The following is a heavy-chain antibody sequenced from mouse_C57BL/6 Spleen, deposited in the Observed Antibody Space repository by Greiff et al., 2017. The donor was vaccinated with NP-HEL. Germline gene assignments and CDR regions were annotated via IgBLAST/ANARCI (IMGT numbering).Heavy chain of an antibody. Sequence: VQLQQSGASVKISCKASGYAFSSYWMNWVKQRPGKGLEWIGQIYPGDGDTNYNGKFKGKATLTADKSSSTAYMQLSSLTSEDSAVYFCARWNGPYAMDYWGQGTSVTVSS. CDR1: GYAFSSYW. V-gene: IGHV1-80*01. CDR3: ARWNGPYAMDY. CDR2: IYPGDGDT. D-gene: IGHD1-2*01. J-gene: IGHJ4*01.